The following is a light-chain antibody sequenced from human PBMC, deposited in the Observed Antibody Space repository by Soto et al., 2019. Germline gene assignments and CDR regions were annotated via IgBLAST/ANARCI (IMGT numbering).Light chain of an antibody. CDR3: MCYAGGNTWV. J-gene: IGLJ3*02. Sequence: QSALTQPPSASGSPGQSVTISCTGTSSDVGTHGYVPWYQQHAGKAPKLMIYDVTKRPSGVPDRFSGSKSANTASLTVSGLQAEDEADYYCMCYAGGNTWVFGGGTKVTVL. V-gene: IGLV2-8*01. CDR2: DVT. CDR1: SSDVGTHGY.